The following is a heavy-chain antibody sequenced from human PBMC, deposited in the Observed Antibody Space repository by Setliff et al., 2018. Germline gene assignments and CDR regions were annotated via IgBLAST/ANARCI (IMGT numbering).Heavy chain of an antibody. CDR3: ARHEFVGGYYGSVTYRHFDY. Sequence: SQTLSLTCTVSGGSISTNTYFWGWIRQSPGKGLEWIGNTYYSGDAYYNPSLKSRVTISVDTSKNQFSLQVTSVTATDTAVYYCARHEFVGGYYGSVTYRHFDYWGQGILVTV. V-gene: IGHV4-39*01. J-gene: IGHJ4*02. CDR1: GGSISTNTYF. CDR2: TYYSGDA. D-gene: IGHD3-10*01.